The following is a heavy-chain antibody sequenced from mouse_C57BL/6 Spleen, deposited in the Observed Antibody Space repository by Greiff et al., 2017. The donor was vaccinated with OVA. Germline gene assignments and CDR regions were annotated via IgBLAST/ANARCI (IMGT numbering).Heavy chain of an antibody. Sequence: EVKVEESGGGLVQPGGSMKLSCVASGFTFSNYWMNWVRQSPEKGLEWVAQIRLKSDNYATHYAESVKGRFTISRDDSKSSVYLQMNNLRAEDTGIYYCTVSSGIGLRNAMDYWGQGTSVTVSS. CDR1: GFTFSNYW. V-gene: IGHV6-3*01. J-gene: IGHJ4*01. CDR2: IRLKSDNYAT. CDR3: TVSSGIGLRNAMDY. D-gene: IGHD2-4*01.